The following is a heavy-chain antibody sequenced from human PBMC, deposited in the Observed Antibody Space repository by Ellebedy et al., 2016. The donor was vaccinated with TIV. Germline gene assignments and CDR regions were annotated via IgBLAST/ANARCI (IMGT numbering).Heavy chain of an antibody. J-gene: IGHJ3*02. V-gene: IGHV4-4*02. CDR1: GGSISSTNW. Sequence: MPSETLSLTCGVSGGSISSTNWWSWVRQPPGKGLEWLGEIYHSGSTNYNPSLKSRVTISVDKSKNQFSLKLSSVTAADTAVYYCARRQAYGDYEYTFDIWGQGTMVTVSS. CDR3: ARRQAYGDYEYTFDI. D-gene: IGHD4-17*01. CDR2: IYHSGST.